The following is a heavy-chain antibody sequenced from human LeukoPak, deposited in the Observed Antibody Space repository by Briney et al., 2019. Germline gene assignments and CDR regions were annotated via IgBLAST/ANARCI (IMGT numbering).Heavy chain of an antibody. J-gene: IGHJ4*02. V-gene: IGHV7-4-1*02. D-gene: IGHD3-22*01. CDR3: ARDSNHYYDSSGYYGDY. Sequence: ASVKVSCKASKYTLTDHDIHWVRQAPGQRLEWMGWINTNTGNPTYAQGFTGRFVFSLDTSVSTAYLQISSLKAEDTAVYYCARDSNHYYDSSGYYGDYWGQGTLVTVSS. CDR2: INTNTGNP. CDR1: KYTLTDHD.